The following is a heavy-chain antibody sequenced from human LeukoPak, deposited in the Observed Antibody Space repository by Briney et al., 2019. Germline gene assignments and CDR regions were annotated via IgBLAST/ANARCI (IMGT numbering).Heavy chain of an antibody. CDR2: INPNSGGT. J-gene: IGHJ4*02. CDR3: ARHLLRGYYGFES. D-gene: IGHD3-10*01. V-gene: IGHV1-2*02. CDR1: GYTFTGYY. Sequence: GASVKVSCKASGYTFTGYYMHWVRQAPGQGLEWMGWINPNSGGTNYAQKFQGRVTMTRDTSISTAYMELSRLRSDDTAVYYCARHLLRGYYGFESWGQGTLVTVSS.